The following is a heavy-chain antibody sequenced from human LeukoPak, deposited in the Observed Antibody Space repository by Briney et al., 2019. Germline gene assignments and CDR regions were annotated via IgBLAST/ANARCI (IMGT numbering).Heavy chain of an antibody. V-gene: IGHV7-4-1*02. CDR2: INTNTGNP. D-gene: IGHD4-23*01. CDR1: GGTFSSYA. CDR3: ARALYSRDPPGGY. J-gene: IGHJ4*02. Sequence: ASVKVSCKASGGTFSSYAISWVRQAPGQGLEWMGWINTNTGNPTYAQGFTGRFVFSLDTSVSTAYLQISSLKAEDTAVYYCARALYSRDPPGGYWGQGTLVTVSS.